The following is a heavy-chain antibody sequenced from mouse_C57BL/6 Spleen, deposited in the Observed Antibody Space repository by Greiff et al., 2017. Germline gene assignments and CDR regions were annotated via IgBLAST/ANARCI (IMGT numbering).Heavy chain of an antibody. Sequence: EVKLMESGPGLVKPSQSLSLTCSVTGYSITSGYYWNWIRQFPGNKLEWMGYISYDGSNNYNPSLKNRISITRDTSKNQFFRKLNSVTTEDTATYYCARDDYSWFAYWGQGTLVTVSA. CDR1: GYSITSGYY. D-gene: IGHD1-1*01. V-gene: IGHV3-6*01. CDR2: ISYDGSN. J-gene: IGHJ3*01. CDR3: ARDDYSWFAY.